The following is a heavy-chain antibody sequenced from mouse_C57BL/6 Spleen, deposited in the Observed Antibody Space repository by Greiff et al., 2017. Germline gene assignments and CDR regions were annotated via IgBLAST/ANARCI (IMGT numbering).Heavy chain of an antibody. CDR3: TRQIYYGYDDYAMDY. CDR2: IRNKANNHAT. V-gene: IGHV6-6*01. D-gene: IGHD2-2*01. CDR1: GFTFSDAW. J-gene: IGHJ4*01. Sequence: EVKVEESGGGLVQPGGSMKLSCAASGFTFSDAWMDWVRQSPEKGLEWVAEIRNKANNHATYYAESVKGRFTISRDDSKSSVYLQMNSLRAEDTGIYYCTRQIYYGYDDYAMDYWGQGTSVTVSS.